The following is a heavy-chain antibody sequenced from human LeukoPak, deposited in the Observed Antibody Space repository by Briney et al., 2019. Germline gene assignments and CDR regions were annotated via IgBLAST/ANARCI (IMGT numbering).Heavy chain of an antibody. Sequence: PSETLSLTCTVSGGSISSSSYYWGWIRQPPGKGLEWIGSIYYSGSTYYNPSLKSRVTISVDTSKNQFSLKLSSVTAAGTAVYYCARQGYSYGYYFDYWGQGTLVTDSS. CDR3: ARQGYSYGYYFDY. CDR1: GGSISSSSYY. V-gene: IGHV4-39*01. D-gene: IGHD5-18*01. J-gene: IGHJ4*02. CDR2: IYYSGST.